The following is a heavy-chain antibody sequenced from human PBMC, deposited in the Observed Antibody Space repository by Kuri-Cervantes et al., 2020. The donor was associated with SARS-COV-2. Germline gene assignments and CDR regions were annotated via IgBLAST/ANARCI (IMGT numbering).Heavy chain of an antibody. CDR3: AKRYCSNGVCYHYYYYYMDV. J-gene: IGHJ6*03. CDR1: GFTFSSYS. CDR2: ISDSGANT. D-gene: IGHD2-8*01. V-gene: IGHV3-23*01. Sequence: GESLKISCAASGFTFSSYSMNWVRQAPGKGLEWISGISDSGANTYYADSVKGRFTISRDNSKSTLYLQMNSLTAEDTATHYCAKRYCSNGVCYHYYYYYMDVWGKGTTVTVSS.